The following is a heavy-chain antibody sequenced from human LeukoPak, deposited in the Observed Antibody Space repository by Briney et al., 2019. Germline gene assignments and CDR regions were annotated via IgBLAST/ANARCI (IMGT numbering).Heavy chain of an antibody. D-gene: IGHD2-2*01. CDR2: INPNSGGT. J-gene: IGHJ6*04. CDR3: ASETFCSSTSCCLDV. Sequence: ASVKVSCKASGYTFTGYYMHWVRQAPGQGLEWMGWINPNSGGTNYAQKFQGRVTMTRDTSISTAYMELSRLRSDDTAVYYCASETFCSSTSCCLDVWGKGTTVTVSS. V-gene: IGHV1-2*02. CDR1: GYTFTGYY.